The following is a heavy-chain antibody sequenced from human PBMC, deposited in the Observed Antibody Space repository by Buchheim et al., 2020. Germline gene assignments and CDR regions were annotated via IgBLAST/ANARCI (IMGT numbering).Heavy chain of an antibody. V-gene: IGHV3-30*18. J-gene: IGHJ4*02. Sequence: QVQLVESGGGVVQPGRSLRLSCAASGFTFSSYGMHWVRQAPGKGLEWVAVISYDGSNKYYADSVKGRFTISRDNSKNTLYLQMNSLRAEDTAVYYCAKDLWSLRSRYGVDYWGQGTL. CDR2: ISYDGSNK. CDR1: GFTFSSYG. CDR3: AKDLWSLRSRYGVDY. D-gene: IGHD1-14*01.